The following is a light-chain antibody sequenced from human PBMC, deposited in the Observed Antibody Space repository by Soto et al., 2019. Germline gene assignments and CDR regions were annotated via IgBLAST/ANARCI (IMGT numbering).Light chain of an antibody. J-gene: IGKJ2*01. CDR2: DAS. CDR1: QDISNY. V-gene: IGKV1-33*01. CDR3: QQYDTLPYT. Sequence: DIQMTQSPSSLSASVGDRVTITCQASQDISNYLNWFQQKPGKAPKLLMYDASTLETGVPSRFSGTASGTDFTLTISSLQPEDIATYYCQQYDTLPYTFGQGTKLEIK.